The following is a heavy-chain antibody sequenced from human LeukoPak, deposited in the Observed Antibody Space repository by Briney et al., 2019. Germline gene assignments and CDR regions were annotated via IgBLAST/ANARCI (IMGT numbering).Heavy chain of an antibody. Sequence: SQTLSLTCTVSGGTISSGDYYWSWIRQPPGKGLEWIGYIYYSGSTYYNPSLKSRVTISVDTSKNQFSLKLSSVTAADTAVYYCASTYAYYYDSSGYSLDYSGQGTLVTDSS. V-gene: IGHV4-30-4*08. J-gene: IGHJ4*02. CDR3: ASTYAYYYDSSGYSLDY. D-gene: IGHD3-22*01. CDR2: IYYSGST. CDR1: GGTISSGDYY.